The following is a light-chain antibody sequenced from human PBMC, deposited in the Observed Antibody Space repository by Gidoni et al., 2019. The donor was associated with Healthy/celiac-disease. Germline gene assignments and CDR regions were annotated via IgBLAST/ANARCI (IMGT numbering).Light chain of an antibody. CDR2: DDS. CDR1: NIGCKS. Sequence: SYVLTQPPSVSVAPGTTARITWGGNNIGCKSVHWYQQKPGQAPVLVVYDDSDRPSGIPERFSGSNSGNTATLTISRVEAVDEADYYCQVLDSSSDHPYVFGTGTKVTVL. J-gene: IGLJ1*01. CDR3: QVLDSSSDHPYV. V-gene: IGLV3-21*03.